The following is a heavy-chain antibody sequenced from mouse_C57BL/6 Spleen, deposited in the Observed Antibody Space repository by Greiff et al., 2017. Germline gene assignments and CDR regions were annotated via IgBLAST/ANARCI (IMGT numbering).Heavy chain of an antibody. CDR3: GGDAMDY. J-gene: IGHJ4*01. Sequence: EVQLQESVAELVRPGASVKLSCTASGFNIQNTYMHWVKQRPEQGLEWIGRIDPANGNTKYAPKFQGKATITADTSSNAAYLQLSSLTSEDTAIYYCGGDAMDYWGQGTSVTVSS. CDR1: GFNIQNTY. V-gene: IGHV14-3*01. CDR2: IDPANGNT.